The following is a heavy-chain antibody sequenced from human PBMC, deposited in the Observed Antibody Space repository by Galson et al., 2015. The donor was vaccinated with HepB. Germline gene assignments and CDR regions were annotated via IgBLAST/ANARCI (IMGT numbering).Heavy chain of an antibody. V-gene: IGHV3-48*01. Sequence: SLRLSCAASEFTFSSYSLNWVRQAPGKGLEWVSFIGTRSTVIYYADSVKGRFTISRDDAKNSLYLQMNSLSAEDTAVYYCARDHIWFGNWGMDVWGQGTTVTVSS. CDR1: EFTFSSYS. J-gene: IGHJ6*01. D-gene: IGHD3-10*01. CDR2: IGTRSTVI. CDR3: ARDHIWFGNWGMDV.